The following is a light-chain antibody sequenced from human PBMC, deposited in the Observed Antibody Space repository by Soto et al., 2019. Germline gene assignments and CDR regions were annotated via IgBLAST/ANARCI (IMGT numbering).Light chain of an antibody. CDR1: RSDIGDSNF. CDR2: EVN. V-gene: IGLV2-14*01. J-gene: IGLJ1*01. Sequence: QSVLTRPASVSGSPGQSVTISCTGPRSDIGDSNFISWYQHSPGKAPRLLIYEVNNRPSGVSKRFSGSKAGHTASLTISGLLDDDEADYLCSSLRRGTILGFGRGTKLTV. CDR3: SSLRRGTILG.